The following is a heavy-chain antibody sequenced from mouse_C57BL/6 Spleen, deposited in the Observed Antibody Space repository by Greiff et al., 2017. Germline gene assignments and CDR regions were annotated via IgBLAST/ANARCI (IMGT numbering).Heavy chain of an antibody. Sequence: QVQLQQSGAELARPGASVKMSCKASGYTFTSYTMHWVKQRPGQGLEWIGYINPSSGYTKYNQKFKDKATLTADKSSSTAYMQLSSLTSEDSAVYYCASYGYYDYYAMDYWGQGTSVTVSS. V-gene: IGHV1-4*01. J-gene: IGHJ4*01. D-gene: IGHD2-3*01. CDR2: INPSSGYT. CDR1: GYTFTSYT. CDR3: ASYGYYDYYAMDY.